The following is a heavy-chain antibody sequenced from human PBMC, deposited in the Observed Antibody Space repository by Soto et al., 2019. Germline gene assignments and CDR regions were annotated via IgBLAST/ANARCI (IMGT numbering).Heavy chain of an antibody. J-gene: IGHJ4*02. CDR3: ATTEYYDSSGYYYGHFDY. D-gene: IGHD3-22*01. V-gene: IGHV1-69*01. Sequence: YAISWVRQAPGQGLEWMGGIIPIFGTANYAQKFQGRVTITADESTSTAYMELSSLRSEDTAVYYCATTEYYDSSGYYYGHFDYWGQGTLVTVSS. CDR2: IIPIFGTA. CDR1: YA.